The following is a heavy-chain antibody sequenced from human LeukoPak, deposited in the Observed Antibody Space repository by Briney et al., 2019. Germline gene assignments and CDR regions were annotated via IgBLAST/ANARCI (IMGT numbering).Heavy chain of an antibody. D-gene: IGHD3-10*01. V-gene: IGHV3-30*02. CDR2: IRHDEYNR. Sequence: PGGSLRLSCAACGFTFPTFTMHWVRQAPGRGLQWLAFIRHDEYNRYYADSVKGRFTISKVNSNNTLYLQMNSLRPEDTAVYYCARSFGSGTYLDSWGQGSLVTVSS. CDR1: GFTFPTFT. J-gene: IGHJ4*02. CDR3: ARSFGSGTYLDS.